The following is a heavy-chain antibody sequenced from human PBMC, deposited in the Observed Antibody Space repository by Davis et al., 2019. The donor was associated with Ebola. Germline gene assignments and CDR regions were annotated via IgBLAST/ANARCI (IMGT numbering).Heavy chain of an antibody. CDR1: GGTFSSYA. J-gene: IGHJ3*02. CDR2: IIPILGIA. V-gene: IGHV1-69*04. CDR3: ARLESLQRDAFDI. Sequence: SVQVSRKASGGTFSSYAISRVRQAPGQGLEWMGRIIPILGIANYAQKFQGRVTITADESTSTAYMELSSLRSEDTAVYYCARLESLQRDAFDIWGQGTMVTVSS.